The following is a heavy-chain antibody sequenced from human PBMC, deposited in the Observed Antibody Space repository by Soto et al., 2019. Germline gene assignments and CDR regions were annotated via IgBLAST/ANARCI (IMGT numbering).Heavy chain of an antibody. CDR3: ARGIAAAGTNYYYYGMDV. D-gene: IGHD6-13*01. J-gene: IGHJ6*02. CDR1: GYTFTGYY. CDR2: INPNSGGT. V-gene: IGHV1-2*04. Sequence: ASVKVSCKASGYTFTGYYMHWVRQAPGQGLEWMGWINPNSGGTNYAQKFQGWVTMTRDTSMSTAYMELSRLRSDDTAVYYCARGIAAAGTNYYYYGMDVSGQATTVTVSS.